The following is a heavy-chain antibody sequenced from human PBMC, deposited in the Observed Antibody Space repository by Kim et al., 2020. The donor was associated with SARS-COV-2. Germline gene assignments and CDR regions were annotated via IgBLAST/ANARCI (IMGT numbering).Heavy chain of an antibody. D-gene: IGHD6-13*01. CDR3: ARGVIAAAGALEYGMDV. CDR2: IYPGDSDT. V-gene: IGHV5-51*01. Sequence: GESLKISCKGSGYSFTSYWIGWVRQMPGKGLEWMGIIYPGDSDTRYSPSFQGQVTTSADKSISTAYLQWSSLKASDTAMYYCARGVIAAAGALEYGMDVWGQGTTVTVSS. CDR1: GYSFTSYW. J-gene: IGHJ6*02.